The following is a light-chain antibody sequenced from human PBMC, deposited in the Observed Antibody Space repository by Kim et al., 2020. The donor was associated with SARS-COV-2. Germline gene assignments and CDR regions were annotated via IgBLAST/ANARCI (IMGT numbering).Light chain of an antibody. J-gene: IGLJ3*02. CDR2: LNSDGSH. V-gene: IGLV4-69*01. CDR3: QTWDTGWV. Sequence: QPVLTQSPSASASLGASVKLTCTLSSGHISYTIAWHQQQPEKGPRYLMKLNSDGSHSKGDGIPDRFSASSSGAERYLTISSLQSEDEADYYCQTWDTGWVFGGGTQLTVL. CDR1: SGHISYT.